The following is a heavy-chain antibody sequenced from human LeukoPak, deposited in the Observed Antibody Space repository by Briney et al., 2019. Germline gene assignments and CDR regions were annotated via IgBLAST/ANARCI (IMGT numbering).Heavy chain of an antibody. V-gene: IGHV1-2*04. CDR3: ARSRSVYDILTGAKIPNYYYGMDV. CDR1: GYTFAGYY. CDR2: INPNSGGT. D-gene: IGHD3-9*01. Sequence: GASVKVSCKASGYTFAGYYMHWVRQAPGQGLEWMGWINPNSGGTNYAQKFQGWVTMTRDTSISTAYMELSRLRSDDTAVYYCARSRSVYDILTGAKIPNYYYGMDVWGQGTTVTVSS. J-gene: IGHJ6*02.